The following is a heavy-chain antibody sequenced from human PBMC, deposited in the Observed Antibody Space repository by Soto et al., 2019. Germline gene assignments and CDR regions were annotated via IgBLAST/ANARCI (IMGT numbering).Heavy chain of an antibody. J-gene: IGHJ6*02. CDR2: IRGFSPYT. CDR1: GFTFRTYT. D-gene: IGHD2-15*01. V-gene: IGHV3-21*01. CDR3: ARDRGYDAHDYYYNAMDV. Sequence: VQLVESGGGVVQPGGSLRLSCISSGFTFRTYTMNWVRQAPGKGLEWVSGIRGFSPYTFYAESVKGRFTISRDNAKNSLYLQMNSLRAEDTAVYYCARDRGYDAHDYYYNAMDVWGQGTTVTVSS.